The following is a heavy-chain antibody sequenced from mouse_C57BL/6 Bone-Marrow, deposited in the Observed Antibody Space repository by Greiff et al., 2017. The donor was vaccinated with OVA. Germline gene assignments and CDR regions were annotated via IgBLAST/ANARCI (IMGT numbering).Heavy chain of an antibody. CDR1: GYTFTSYW. V-gene: IGHV1-55*01. D-gene: IGHD2-3*01. CDR2: IYPGSGST. Sequence: QVQLQQPGAELVKPGASVKMSCKASGYTFTSYWITWVKQRPGQGLEWIGDIYPGSGSTNYNEKFKSKATLTVDTSSSTAYMQLSSLTSEDSAVYYCARGPRAYDGYYGYFDVWGTGTTVTVSS. J-gene: IGHJ1*03. CDR3: ARGPRAYDGYYGYFDV.